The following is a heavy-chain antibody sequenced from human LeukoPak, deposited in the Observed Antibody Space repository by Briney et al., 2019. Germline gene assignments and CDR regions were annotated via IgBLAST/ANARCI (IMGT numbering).Heavy chain of an antibody. V-gene: IGHV4-30-4*01. D-gene: IGHD4-23*01. CDR3: ARYPSDYGGNPL. J-gene: IGHJ4*02. Sequence: SQTLSLTCTVSGGSISSGDYYWSWIRQPPGKGLEWIGYIYYSGSTYHNPSLKSRVTISVDTSKNQFSLKLSSVTAADTAVYYCARYPSDYGGNPLWGQGTLVTVSS. CDR2: IYYSGST. CDR1: GGSISSGDYY.